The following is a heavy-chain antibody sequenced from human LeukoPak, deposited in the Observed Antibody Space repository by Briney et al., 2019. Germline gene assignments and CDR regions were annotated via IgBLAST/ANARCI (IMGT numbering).Heavy chain of an antibody. CDR2: IYPGDSDT. J-gene: IGHJ6*03. D-gene: IGHD1-7*01. V-gene: IGHV5-51*01. CDR1: GYSFTSYW. Sequence: GESLKISCKGSGYSFTSYWIGWVRQMPGKGLEWMGIIYPGDSDTRYSPSFQGQVTISADKSISTAYLQWSSLKASDTAMYYCARATSPFGTNKEYYYYYYMDVWGKGTTVTVSS. CDR3: ARATSPFGTNKEYYYYYYMDV.